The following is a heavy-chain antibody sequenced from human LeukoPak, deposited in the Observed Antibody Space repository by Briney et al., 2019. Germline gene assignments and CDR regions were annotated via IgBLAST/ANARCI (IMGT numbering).Heavy chain of an antibody. CDR1: GGSISSGGYS. CDR2: IYHSGST. J-gene: IGHJ3*02. CDR3: ARGAHLYDSSGYEAFGI. Sequence: SETLSLTCAVSGGSISSGGYSWSWIRQPPGKGLEWIGYIYHSGSTYYNPSLKSRVTISVDRSKNQFSLKLSSVTAADTAVYYCARGAHLYDSSGYEAFGIWGQGTMVTVSS. D-gene: IGHD3-22*01. V-gene: IGHV4-30-2*01.